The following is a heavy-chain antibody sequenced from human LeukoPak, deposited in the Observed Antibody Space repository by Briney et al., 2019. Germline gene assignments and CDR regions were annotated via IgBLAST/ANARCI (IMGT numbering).Heavy chain of an antibody. CDR2: IYSGGST. Sequence: PGGSLRLSCAASGFTVSSNYMSWVRQAPGKGLEWVSVIYSGGSTYYADSVKGRFTISRDNSKSTLYLQMNSLRAEDTAVYYCAKGNTVTTPFDYWGQGTLVTVSS. CDR3: AKGNTVTTPFDY. V-gene: IGHV3-53*01. CDR1: GFTVSSNY. D-gene: IGHD4-17*01. J-gene: IGHJ4*02.